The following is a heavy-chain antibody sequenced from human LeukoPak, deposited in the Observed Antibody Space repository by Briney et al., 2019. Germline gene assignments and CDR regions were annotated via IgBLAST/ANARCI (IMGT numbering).Heavy chain of an antibody. Sequence: SETLSLTCAVYGGSFSGYYWSWIRQPPGKGLEWIGEINHSGSTNYNPSLKSRVTISVDTSKNQFSLKLSSVTAADTAVYYCARSVYSSSSTLFDPWGQGTLVTVSS. CDR2: INHSGST. CDR1: GGSFSGYY. D-gene: IGHD6-13*01. CDR3: ARSVYSSSSTLFDP. J-gene: IGHJ5*02. V-gene: IGHV4-34*01.